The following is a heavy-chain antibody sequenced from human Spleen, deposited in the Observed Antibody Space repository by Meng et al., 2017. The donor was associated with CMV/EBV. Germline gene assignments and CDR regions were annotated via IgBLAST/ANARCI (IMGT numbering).Heavy chain of an antibody. CDR2: INAGNGNT. Sequence: YPFTNYAMHWVRQAPGQRLEWMGWINAGNGNTKYSQKFQGRVTITRDTSATTAYMEQSSLRSEDTAVYYCARSRSEVWFGEYWYFDLWGRGTLVTVSS. V-gene: IGHV1-3*01. CDR3: ARSRSEVWFGEYWYFDL. CDR1: YPFTNYA. J-gene: IGHJ2*01. D-gene: IGHD3-10*01.